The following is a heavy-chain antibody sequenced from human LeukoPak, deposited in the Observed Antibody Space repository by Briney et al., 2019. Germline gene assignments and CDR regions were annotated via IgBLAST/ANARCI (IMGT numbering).Heavy chain of an antibody. Sequence: GASVKVSCKASGYTFTGYYLHWVRQAPGQGLEWMGLINPNSGDTNYVQKFQGRVTMTRDTSISIAYMELSRLRSDDTAMYYCARGVKTWRLRYFEGWFDPWGQGTLVTVSS. D-gene: IGHD3-9*01. CDR3: ARGVKTWRLRYFEGWFDP. J-gene: IGHJ5*02. CDR2: INPNSGDT. V-gene: IGHV1-2*02. CDR1: GYTFTGYY.